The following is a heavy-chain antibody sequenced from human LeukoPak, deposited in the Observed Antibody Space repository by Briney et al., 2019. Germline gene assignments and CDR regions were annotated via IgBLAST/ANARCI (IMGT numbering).Heavy chain of an antibody. J-gene: IGHJ4*02. CDR2: ISRTGSYI. CDR3: ARDLLAVAGKGAFDY. V-gene: IGHV3-21*01. CDR1: GFTFSSYS. D-gene: IGHD6-19*01. Sequence: GGSLRLSCAASGFTFSSYSMNWVRQAPGKGLEWVSTISRTGSYIYYADSVKGRFTISRDNSKNTLYLQMNSLRAEDTAVYYCARDLLAVAGKGAFDYWGQGTLVTVSS.